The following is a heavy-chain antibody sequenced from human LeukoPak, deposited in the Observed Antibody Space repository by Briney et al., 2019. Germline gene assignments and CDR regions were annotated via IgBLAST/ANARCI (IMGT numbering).Heavy chain of an antibody. CDR1: GFTFSSYA. CDR2: ISGSGGST. Sequence: GGSLRLSCAASGFTFSSYAMSWVRQAPGKGLEWVSAISGSGGSTYYADSVKGRFTISRDNSKNTLYLQTNSLRAEDTAVYYCAKDSDFWSGPSMFDPWGQGTLVTVSS. CDR3: AKDSDFWSGPSMFDP. J-gene: IGHJ5*02. D-gene: IGHD3-3*01. V-gene: IGHV3-23*01.